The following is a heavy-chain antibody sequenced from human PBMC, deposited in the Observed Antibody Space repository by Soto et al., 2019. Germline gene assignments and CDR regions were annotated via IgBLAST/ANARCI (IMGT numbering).Heavy chain of an antibody. CDR2: IHHSGST. J-gene: IGHJ4*02. Sequence: TSETLSLTCTVSGGSISSSHWTWVRQPPGKGLEWIGYIHHSGSTNYNPSLKSRVTMSVDMSKNHFSLNLSSVTAADTAVYYCARGKDYFDSWGQGTLVTVSS. CDR1: GGSISSSH. V-gene: IGHV4-59*01. CDR3: ARGKDYFDS.